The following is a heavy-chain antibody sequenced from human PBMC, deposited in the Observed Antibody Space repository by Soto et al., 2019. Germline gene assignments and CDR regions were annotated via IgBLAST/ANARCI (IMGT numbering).Heavy chain of an antibody. CDR2: IYYSWST. CDR3: AKGGDLGIFLYFDY. CDR1: GGSISSNY. V-gene: IGHV4-59*01. J-gene: IGHJ4*02. Sequence: SETLSLTCTVSGGSISSNYWSWIRQPPGKGLEWIVYIYYSWSTNYNPSLKSRVTISVDTSKNQFSLKLSSVTAADTAVYFCAKGGDLGIFLYFDYWGQGALVTVSS. D-gene: IGHD3-3*01.